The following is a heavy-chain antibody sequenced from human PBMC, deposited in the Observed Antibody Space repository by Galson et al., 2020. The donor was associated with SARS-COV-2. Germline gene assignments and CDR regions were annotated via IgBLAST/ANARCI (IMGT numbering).Heavy chain of an antibody. J-gene: IGHJ6*02. D-gene: IGHD3-3*01. CDR1: GYTFTGYY. CDR3: ARDVAIFGVVIMLHYGMDV. Sequence: ASVKVSCKASGYTFTGYYMHWVRQAPGQGLEWMGWINPNSGGTNYAQKFQGRVTMTRDTSISTAYMGLSRLRSDDTAVYYCARDVAIFGVVIMLHYGMDVWGQGTTVTVSS. V-gene: IGHV1-2*02. CDR2: INPNSGGT.